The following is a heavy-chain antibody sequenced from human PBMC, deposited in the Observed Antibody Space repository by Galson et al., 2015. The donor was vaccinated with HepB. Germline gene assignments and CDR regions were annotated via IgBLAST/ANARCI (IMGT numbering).Heavy chain of an antibody. CDR2: INPNSGAA. D-gene: IGHD6-19*01. CDR1: GSTFTSYG. Sequence: SVKVSCKASGSTFTSYGISWVRQAPGQGLEWMGWINPNSGAANYAQKFQGRVIMTRDTSISTAYMELSRLTSGDTAVYYCARGKWLESFDYWGQGTLVTVSS. CDR3: ARGKWLESFDY. V-gene: IGHV1-2*02. J-gene: IGHJ4*02.